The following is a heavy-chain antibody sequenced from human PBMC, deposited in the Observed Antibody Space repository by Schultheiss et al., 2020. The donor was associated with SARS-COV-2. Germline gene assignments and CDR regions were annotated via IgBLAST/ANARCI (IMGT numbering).Heavy chain of an antibody. J-gene: IGHJ6*02. V-gene: IGHV1-18*04. CDR3: ARERVVVLMDSYYYYFGMDV. Sequence: ASVKVSCQASRYTFTKYFTQWVRQGPGQGLEWMGWINPNSGNTNYAQKLQGRVTMTTDTSTSTAYMELRSLRSDDTAVYYCARERVVVLMDSYYYYFGMDVWGQGTTVTVSS. CDR2: INPNSGNT. CDR1: RYTFTKYF. D-gene: IGHD2-8*01.